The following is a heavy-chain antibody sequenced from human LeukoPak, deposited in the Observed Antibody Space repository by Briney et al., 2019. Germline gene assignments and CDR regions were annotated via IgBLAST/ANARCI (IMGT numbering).Heavy chain of an antibody. J-gene: IGHJ4*02. Sequence: ASVKVSCKASGYTFTGYYMHWVRQAPGQGLEWMGWINPNSGGTDYAQKFQGRVTMTRDTSISTAYMELSRLRSDDTAVHYCARPLQWLVKLTLNYWGQGTLVTVSS. CDR2: INPNSGGT. CDR1: GYTFTGYY. CDR3: ARPLQWLVKLTLNY. D-gene: IGHD6-19*01. V-gene: IGHV1-2*02.